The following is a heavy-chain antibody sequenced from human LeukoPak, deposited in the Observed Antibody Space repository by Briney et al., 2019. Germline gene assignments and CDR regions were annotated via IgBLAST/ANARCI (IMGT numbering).Heavy chain of an antibody. D-gene: IGHD3-10*01. Sequence: SEILSLTCTVSGGSISSSNFYWGWIRQPPGKGLEWIGSIYYSGSTYYNPSLKSRVTISVDTSKNQFSLKLSSVTAADTAVYYCARDTYYYGSGSYRLDYWGQGTLVTVSS. CDR2: IYYSGST. CDR3: ARDTYYYGSGSYRLDY. CDR1: GGSISSSNFY. J-gene: IGHJ4*02. V-gene: IGHV4-39*07.